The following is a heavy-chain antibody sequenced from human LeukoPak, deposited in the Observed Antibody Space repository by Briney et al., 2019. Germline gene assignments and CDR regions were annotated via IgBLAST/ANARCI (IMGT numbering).Heavy chain of an antibody. CDR3: ARALGVEMATRSDY. D-gene: IGHD5-24*01. J-gene: IGHJ4*02. V-gene: IGHV3-7*01. CDR2: IKQDGSEK. Sequence: GGSLRLSCEASGFTFSGYWMSWVRQAPGKGLEWVANIKQDGSEKYYVDSVKGRFTISRDNAKNSLYLQMNSLRAEDTAVYYCARALGVEMATRSDYWGQGTLVTVSS. CDR1: GFTFSGYW.